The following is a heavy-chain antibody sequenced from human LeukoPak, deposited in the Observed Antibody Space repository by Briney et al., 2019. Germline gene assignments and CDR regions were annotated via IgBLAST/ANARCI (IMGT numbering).Heavy chain of an antibody. Sequence: GASVKVSCKASGGTFSSYAISWVRQAPGQGLEWMGGIIPIFGTANYAQKFQGRVTITADESTSTASMELSSLRSEDTAVYYCARRRAVVVITDNWFDPWGQGTLVTVSS. CDR1: GGTFSSYA. J-gene: IGHJ5*02. CDR3: ARRRAVVVITDNWFDP. D-gene: IGHD3-22*01. V-gene: IGHV1-69*01. CDR2: IIPIFGTA.